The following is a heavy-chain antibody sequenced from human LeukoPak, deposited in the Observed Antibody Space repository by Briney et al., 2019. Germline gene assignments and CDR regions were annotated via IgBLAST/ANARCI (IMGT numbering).Heavy chain of an antibody. D-gene: IGHD2/OR15-2a*01. V-gene: IGHV1-2*02. Sequence: ASVKVSCKASGYTFTGYYMHWVRQAPGQGLGWMGWINPNSGGTNYAQKFQGRVTMTRDTSITTAYMELSRLRSDDTAVYYCARQIDYYYYYMDVWGKGTTVTVSS. J-gene: IGHJ6*03. CDR1: GYTFTGYY. CDR3: ARQIDYYYYYMDV. CDR2: INPNSGGT.